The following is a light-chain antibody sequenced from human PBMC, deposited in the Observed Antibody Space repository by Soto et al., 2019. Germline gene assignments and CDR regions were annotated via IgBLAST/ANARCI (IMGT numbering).Light chain of an antibody. CDR3: QSYDSSLSGSEV. CDR2: GNS. J-gene: IGLJ1*01. V-gene: IGLV1-40*01. Sequence: QSVLTQSPSVSGAPGQRVTISCTGSSSNIGAGHDVHWYQHLPGTAPKLLIYGNSNRPSGVPDRFSGSKSGTSASLAITGLQAEDEADYYCQSYDSSLSGSEVFGTGTKLTVL. CDR1: SSNIGAGHD.